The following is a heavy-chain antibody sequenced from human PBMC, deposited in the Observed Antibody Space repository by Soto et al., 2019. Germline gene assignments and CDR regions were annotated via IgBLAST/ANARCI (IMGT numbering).Heavy chain of an antibody. CDR1: GFTFSSYA. V-gene: IGHV3-30-3*01. J-gene: IGHJ4*02. CDR3: ARVTLTFGGYYDSSGYFDY. D-gene: IGHD3-22*01. CDR2: ISYDGSNK. Sequence: QVQLVESGGGVVQPGGSLRLSCAASGFTFSSYAMHWVRQAPGKGLEWVAVISYDGSNKYYADSVKGRFTISRDNSKNTLYLQMNSLRAEDTAVYYCARVTLTFGGYYDSSGYFDYWGQGTLVTVSS.